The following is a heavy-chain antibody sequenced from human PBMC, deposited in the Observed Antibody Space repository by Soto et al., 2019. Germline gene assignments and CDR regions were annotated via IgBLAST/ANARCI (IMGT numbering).Heavy chain of an antibody. Sequence: GGSLRLSCAASGITFSSYGMHWVRQAPGKGLEWVAVISYDGTNKYYGDSVKGRFSISRDNSKNTLYLQMNSLRAEDTAAYYCAKGLGWRVLGDAFDIWGQGTMVTVS. CDR3: AKGLGWRVLGDAFDI. CDR1: GITFSSYG. J-gene: IGHJ3*02. V-gene: IGHV3-30*18. D-gene: IGHD3-16*01. CDR2: ISYDGTNK.